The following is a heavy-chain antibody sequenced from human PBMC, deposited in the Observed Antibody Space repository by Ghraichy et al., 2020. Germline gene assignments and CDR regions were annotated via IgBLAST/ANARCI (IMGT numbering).Heavy chain of an antibody. Sequence: GGSLRLSCAASGFTFSSYWMHWVRQAPGKGLVWVSRINSDGSSTIYADSARGRFTISRDNAKNTLYLQMNSLRAEDTAVYYCTRDGISHFDYWGQGTLVTVSS. V-gene: IGHV3-74*01. CDR2: INSDGSST. J-gene: IGHJ4*02. CDR3: TRDGISHFDY. D-gene: IGHD2/OR15-2a*01. CDR1: GFTFSSYW.